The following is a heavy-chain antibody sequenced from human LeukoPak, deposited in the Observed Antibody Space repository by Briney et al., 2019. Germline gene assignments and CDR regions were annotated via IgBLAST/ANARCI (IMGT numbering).Heavy chain of an antibody. Sequence: PSETLSLTCTVSGDSISSGSYYWSWIRQPAGEGLEWIGRIYSSGRTHYSPSLKSRVAISVDTSKNRFSLRLSSVTAADTAVYYCARVLLPGAFDYWGQGTLVTVSS. CDR2: IYSSGRT. D-gene: IGHD2/OR15-2a*01. J-gene: IGHJ4*02. CDR1: GDSISSGSYY. V-gene: IGHV4-61*02. CDR3: ARVLLPGAFDY.